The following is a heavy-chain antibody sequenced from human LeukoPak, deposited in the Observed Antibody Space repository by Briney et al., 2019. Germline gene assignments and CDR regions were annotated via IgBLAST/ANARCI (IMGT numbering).Heavy chain of an antibody. D-gene: IGHD5-18*01. CDR2: ISGSGGST. CDR3: AKRIQSAMATGY. CDR1: GGSFSAYY. J-gene: IGHJ4*02. Sequence: ETLSLTCAVSGGSFSAYYWSWVRQAPGKGLEWVSDISGSGGSTYYADSVKGRFTISRDNSKNTLYLQMNSLRAEDTAVYYCAKRIQSAMATGYWGQGTLVTVSS. V-gene: IGHV3-23*01.